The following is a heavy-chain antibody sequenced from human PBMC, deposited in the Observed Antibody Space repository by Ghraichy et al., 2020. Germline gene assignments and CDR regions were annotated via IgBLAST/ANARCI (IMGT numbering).Heavy chain of an antibody. Sequence: GGSLRLSCTTSGFSFSDSWMSWVRQAPGKGPEWVANVNPDASVTLYADSVEGRFTISRDNAKSSLSLQMNSLRAEDTAVYFCARAAHWGQGTLVTVSS. V-gene: IGHV3-7*03. J-gene: IGHJ4*02. CDR3: ARAAH. CDR2: VNPDASVT. CDR1: GFSFSDSW.